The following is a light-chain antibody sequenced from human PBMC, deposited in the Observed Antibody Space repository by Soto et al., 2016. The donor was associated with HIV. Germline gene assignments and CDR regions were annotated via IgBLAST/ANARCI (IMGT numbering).Light chain of an antibody. Sequence: DIQMTQSPSSLSASVGDRVTITCRASQSISSYLNWYQQKPGRAPKLLISDASSLQSGVPSRFSGRGSGTDFTLTISSLQHEDLATYYCQQSSRTPRTFGQGTK. CDR1: QSISSY. V-gene: IGKV1-39*01. CDR3: QQSSRTPRT. CDR2: DAS. J-gene: IGKJ1*01.